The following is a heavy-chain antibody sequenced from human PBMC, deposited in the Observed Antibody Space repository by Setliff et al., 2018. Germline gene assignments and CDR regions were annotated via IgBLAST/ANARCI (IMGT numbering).Heavy chain of an antibody. CDR1: GFSLSTRGMC. V-gene: IGHV2-70*11. Sequence: SGPTLVNPTQTLTLTCTFSGFSLSTRGMCVSWIRQPPGKALEWLARIDWDDDKYYSTSLKTRLTISKDTSKNQVVLSMTNMDPVDTATYYCARCITIFGVVIPNAFDYWGQGTLVTVSS. CDR2: IDWDDDK. J-gene: IGHJ4*02. D-gene: IGHD3-3*01. CDR3: ARCITIFGVVIPNAFDY.